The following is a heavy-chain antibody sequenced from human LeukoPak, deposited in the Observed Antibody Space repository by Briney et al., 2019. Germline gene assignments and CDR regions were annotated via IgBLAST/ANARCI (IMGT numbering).Heavy chain of an antibody. V-gene: IGHV3-48*02. Sequence: GGSLRLSCAASGFTFSTYSMNWVRQAPGEGLEWVSYISSSSSTIYYADSVKGRFTISRDNAKNSLYLQKNSLRDEDTAVYYCARDRGELQSLQVPYWGQGTLVTVSS. CDR1: GFTFSTYS. J-gene: IGHJ4*02. D-gene: IGHD3-10*01. CDR2: ISSSSSTI. CDR3: ARDRGELQSLQVPY.